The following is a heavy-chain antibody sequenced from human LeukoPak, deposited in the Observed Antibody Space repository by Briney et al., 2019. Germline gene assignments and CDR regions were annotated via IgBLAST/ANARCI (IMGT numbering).Heavy chain of an antibody. D-gene: IGHD3-22*01. V-gene: IGHV4-4*02. Sequence: PSETLSLTCDVSGVSISSSHWWTWVRQPPGKGLEWIGEIYHDGSTNYNPSLKSRVTISIDKSKNEFSLKLTSVTAADTAFYYCARVYYDSSGKLGSRFDAWGQGTLVTVSS. CDR1: GVSISSSHW. J-gene: IGHJ5*02. CDR2: IYHDGST. CDR3: ARVYYDSSGKLGSRFDA.